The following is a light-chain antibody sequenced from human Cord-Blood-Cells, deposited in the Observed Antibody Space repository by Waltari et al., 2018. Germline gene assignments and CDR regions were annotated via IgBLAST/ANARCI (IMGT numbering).Light chain of an antibody. CDR3: MQALQTPFT. CDR1: ESLLHSNGYNY. V-gene: IGKV2-28*01. CDR2: LGS. J-gene: IGKJ3*01. Sequence: DTVMTQSPLSLPVPPGEPASISFRSSESLLHSNGYNYLDWYLQKPGQSPQLLIYLGSNRASGVPYRFSGSGSGTDFTLKISRVEAEDVGVYYCMQALQTPFTFGPGTKVDIK.